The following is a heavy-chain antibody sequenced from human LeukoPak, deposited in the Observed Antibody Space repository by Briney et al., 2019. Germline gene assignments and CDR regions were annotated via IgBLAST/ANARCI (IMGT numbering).Heavy chain of an antibody. J-gene: IGHJ5*01. CDR1: GFTFSSYA. CDR2: INANSGIT. V-gene: IGHV3-23*01. D-gene: IGHD6-19*01. CDR3: AKPISGGLAVTADWFHP. Sequence: GGSLRLSCAASGFTFSSYAMSWVRQAPGKGLEWVSTINANSGITSYAASVRGRFTISRDNSKNTLYLQLNTLRADDTATYYCAKPISGGLAVTADWFHPWGQGTLVVVSS.